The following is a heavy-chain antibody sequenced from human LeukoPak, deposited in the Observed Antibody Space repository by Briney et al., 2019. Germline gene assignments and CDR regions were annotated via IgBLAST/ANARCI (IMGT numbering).Heavy chain of an antibody. CDR1: GFTFSSYG. CDR3: AKDGVEWELIDALDI. J-gene: IGHJ3*02. CDR2: ISYDGSNK. D-gene: IGHD1-26*01. Sequence: GGSLRLSCAASGFTFSSYGMHWVRQAPGKGLEWVAVISYDGSNKYYADSVKGRFTISRDNSKNTLYLQMNSLRAEDTAVYCCAKDGVEWELIDALDIWGQGTMVTVSS. V-gene: IGHV3-30*18.